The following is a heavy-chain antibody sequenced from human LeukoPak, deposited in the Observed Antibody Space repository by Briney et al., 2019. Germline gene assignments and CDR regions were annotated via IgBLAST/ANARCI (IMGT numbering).Heavy chain of an antibody. V-gene: IGHV3-23*01. CDR2: ISGSGGST. Sequence: PGGSLRLSCAASGFTFSSYAMSWVRQAPGKGLECVSGISGSGGSTYYADSVKGRFTISRDNAKNSLYLQMNSLRAEDTAVYYCARGLVPAAKYYYYGMDVWGQGTTVTVSS. D-gene: IGHD2-2*01. CDR1: GFTFSSYA. CDR3: ARGLVPAAKYYYYGMDV. J-gene: IGHJ6*02.